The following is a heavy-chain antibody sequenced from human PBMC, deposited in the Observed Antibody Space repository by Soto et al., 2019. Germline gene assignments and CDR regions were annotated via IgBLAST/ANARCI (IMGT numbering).Heavy chain of an antibody. V-gene: IGHV3-23*01. CDR3: ATQLERLPVPY. CDR2: ISGSGGST. D-gene: IGHD1-1*01. CDR1: GFTFSSYA. Sequence: LRLSCAASGFTFSSYAMSWVRQAPGKGLEWVSAISGSGGSTYYADSVKGRFTISRDNSKNTLYLQMNSLRAEDTAVYYCATQLERLPVPYWGQGTLVTVSS. J-gene: IGHJ4*02.